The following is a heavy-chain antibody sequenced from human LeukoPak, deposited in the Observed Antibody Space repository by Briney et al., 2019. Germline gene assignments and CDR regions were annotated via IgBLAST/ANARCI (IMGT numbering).Heavy chain of an antibody. D-gene: IGHD3-10*01. Sequence: ASVKVSCKASGYTFTSYDINWVRQATGQGLEWMGWMNPNSGNTGYAQKFQGRVTMTRNTSISTVYMELSSLRSEDTAVYYCARDRTQTMVRGVYYFDYWGQGTLVTVSS. J-gene: IGHJ4*02. V-gene: IGHV1-8*01. CDR2: MNPNSGNT. CDR3: ARDRTQTMVRGVYYFDY. CDR1: GYTFTSYD.